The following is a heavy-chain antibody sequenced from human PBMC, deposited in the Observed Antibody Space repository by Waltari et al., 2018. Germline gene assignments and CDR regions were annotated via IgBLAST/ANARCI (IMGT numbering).Heavy chain of an antibody. V-gene: IGHV4-38-2*01. J-gene: IGHJ3*02. D-gene: IGHD6-13*01. CDR3: ASVSSSISHDAFDI. Sequence: QVQLQESGPGLVKPSETLSLTCAVSGYSISSGYYWGWIRQPPGKGLEWIGSIYHSGSTYYNPALKSRVTISVDTSKNQFSRKLSSVTAADTAVYYCASVSSSISHDAFDIWGQGTMVTVSS. CDR1: GYSISSGYY. CDR2: IYHSGST.